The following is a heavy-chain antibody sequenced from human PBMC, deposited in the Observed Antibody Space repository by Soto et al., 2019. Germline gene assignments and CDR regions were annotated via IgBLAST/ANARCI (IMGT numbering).Heavy chain of an antibody. CDR2: IYWDDYM. CDR3: AHRTTSVTWWFDP. J-gene: IGHJ5*02. V-gene: IGHV2-5*02. Sequence: QITVKESGPPLVKLTQTLTLTCTFSGFSLTTSGVGVGWIRQPPGKALDWLARIYWDDYMRYSPSLKSRLTITKDTSKKQVVLTMTNLDPADTATYFCAHRTTSVTWWFDPWGQGTLVTVSS. CDR1: GFSLTTSGVG. D-gene: IGHD4-17*01.